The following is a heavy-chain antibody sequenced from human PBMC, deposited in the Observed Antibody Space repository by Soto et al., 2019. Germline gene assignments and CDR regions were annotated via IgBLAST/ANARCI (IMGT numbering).Heavy chain of an antibody. J-gene: IGHJ4*02. V-gene: IGHV3-21*01. CDR3: ARGWLRDPWMY. Sequence: EVQLVESGGGLVKPGGSLRLSCAASGFIFSSYTMNWVRQAPGKGLEWVSSISASSTYIYYADSLKGRFTISRYNAYNSLYLTVNSLRAEDTAVYYCARGWLRDPWMYWGQGTLVTVSS. CDR2: ISASSTYI. CDR1: GFIFSSYT. D-gene: IGHD5-12*01.